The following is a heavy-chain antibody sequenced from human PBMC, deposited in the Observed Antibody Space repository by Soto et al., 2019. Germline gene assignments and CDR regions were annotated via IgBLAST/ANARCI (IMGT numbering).Heavy chain of an antibody. CDR3: ARDATDFGVLNRNFPY. V-gene: IGHV3-30-3*01. Sequence: QVQLVESGGGVVQPGRSLRLSCAASGFTFSSYAMHWVRQAPGKGLEWVAVISYDGSNKYYADSVKGRFTISIDNSKNTLYLQMNSLRTEDTAVDYCARDATDFGVLNRNFPYWVQGTLVTVTT. J-gene: IGHJ4*02. CDR2: ISYDGSNK. CDR1: GFTFSSYA. D-gene: IGHD3-3*01.